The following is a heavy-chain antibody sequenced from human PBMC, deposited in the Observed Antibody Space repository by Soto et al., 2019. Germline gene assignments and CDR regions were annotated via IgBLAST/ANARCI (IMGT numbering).Heavy chain of an antibody. CDR3: AKDRGWSSADLEY. CDR2: MSYDGSSK. V-gene: IGHV3-30*18. CDR1: GFNFSSFG. J-gene: IGHJ4*02. D-gene: IGHD6-19*01. Sequence: QVQLVESGGGVVQPGSSLRLSCVASGFNFSSFGMHWVRQAPGKGLEWVALMSYDGSSKYYQDSLKGRFTISRDKSKNTLYLQMSSLRVEDTAVYYCAKDRGWSSADLEYWGQGTRVTVSS.